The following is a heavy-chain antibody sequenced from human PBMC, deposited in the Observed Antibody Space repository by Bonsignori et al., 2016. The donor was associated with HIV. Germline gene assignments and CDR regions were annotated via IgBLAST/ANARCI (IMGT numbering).Heavy chain of an antibody. CDR3: ARDSAWSFDY. D-gene: IGHD3-3*01. Sequence: VRQAPGKGLEWLSYISGDSKNIKYADSVRGRFTISRDNAKNSLYLQMSSLRDDDTAVYYCARDSAWSFDYWGQGSPGHRLL. CDR2: ISGDSKNI. J-gene: IGHJ4*02. V-gene: IGHV3-48*02.